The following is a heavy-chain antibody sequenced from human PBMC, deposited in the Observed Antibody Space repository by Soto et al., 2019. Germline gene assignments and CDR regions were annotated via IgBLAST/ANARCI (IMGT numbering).Heavy chain of an antibody. J-gene: IGHJ4*02. Sequence: QVQLVQSGAQVKKPGASVKVSCKASGYPFTINGISWVRQAPGQGLEWMGWITANSGTTNYAQKLQGRVIMTTDTSTTASYMELRSLMSDDTAGYYCGGDRNPGLDNGGQGTLVTVS. CDR1: GYPFTING. CDR2: ITANSGTT. CDR3: GGDRNPGLDN. V-gene: IGHV1-18*01.